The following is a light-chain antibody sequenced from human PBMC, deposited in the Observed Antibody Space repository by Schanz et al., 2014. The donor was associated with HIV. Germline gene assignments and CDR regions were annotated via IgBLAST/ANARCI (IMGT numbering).Light chain of an antibody. CDR1: NSDISTYNY. CDR2: DVN. V-gene: IGLV2-8*01. Sequence: QSALTQPPSASGSPGQSITISCTGLNSDISTYNYVSWYQQNPGKAPNLIIYDVNKRPSAVPDRFSGSRSGNTASLTVSGLQAEDGSDYIGRSYKGTNILVFGGGTNRTV. CDR3: RSYKGTNILV. J-gene: IGLJ3*02.